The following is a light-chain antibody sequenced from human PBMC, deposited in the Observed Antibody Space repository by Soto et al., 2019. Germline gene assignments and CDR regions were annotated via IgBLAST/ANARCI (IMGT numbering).Light chain of an antibody. Sequence: DIVMTQSPDSLAVSLGERATINCKSSQSVLYSSNNKNYLAWYQQKPGQPPKLLIYWASTRESGVPDRFSGSGSGTDFTLTISSLQAEDVSVYYCQQYNTPSTFGQGTKVEIK. CDR1: QSVLYSSNNKNY. V-gene: IGKV4-1*01. CDR3: QQYNTPST. J-gene: IGKJ1*01. CDR2: WAS.